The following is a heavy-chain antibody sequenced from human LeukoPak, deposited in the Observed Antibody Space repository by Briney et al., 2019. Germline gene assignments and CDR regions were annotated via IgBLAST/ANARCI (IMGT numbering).Heavy chain of an antibody. V-gene: IGHV3-53*01. CDR3: AGFHAPAGGGLDY. CDR2: IYTGGIT. CDR1: LLTLTSNH. J-gene: IGHJ4*01. Sequence: GGSLRLSCAASLLTLTSNHMACVRQAPGKGLEWVSVIYTGGITYYADSVSGRFTISRDNSKNTLYLQMNSLRVEDTALYYCAGFHAPAGGGLDYWGHGTQVTVSS. D-gene: IGHD6-13*01.